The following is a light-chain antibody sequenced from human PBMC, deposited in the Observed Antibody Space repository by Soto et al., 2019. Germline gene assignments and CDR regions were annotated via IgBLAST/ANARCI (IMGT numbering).Light chain of an antibody. CDR3: QQSYSTPGGFT. CDR1: QSISSY. V-gene: IGKV1-39*01. CDR2: AAS. J-gene: IGKJ3*01. Sequence: DIQMTQSPSSLSASVGDRVTITCRASQSISSYLNWYQQKPGKAPKLLIYAASGLQSGVPSRFSGSGSGTDFTLTISSLQPEDFATYYCQQSYSTPGGFTFGPGTKVDIK.